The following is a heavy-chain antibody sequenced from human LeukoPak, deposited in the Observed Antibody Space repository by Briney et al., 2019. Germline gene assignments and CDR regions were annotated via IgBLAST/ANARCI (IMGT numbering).Heavy chain of an antibody. D-gene: IGHD3-22*01. V-gene: IGHV4-34*01. CDR2: MNPSGST. J-gene: IGHJ6*03. Sequence: PSETLSLTCAVYGGSFSGYYWTWIRQTPEKGLEGSGEMNPSGSTNYNPSLKSRVTISVDTSKNQFSLELSSVTSADTAVYYCARGRQDVTMIVVVMTAVSYYLDVWGKGPTVTVS. CDR1: GGSFSGYY. CDR3: ARGRQDVTMIVVVMTAVSYYLDV.